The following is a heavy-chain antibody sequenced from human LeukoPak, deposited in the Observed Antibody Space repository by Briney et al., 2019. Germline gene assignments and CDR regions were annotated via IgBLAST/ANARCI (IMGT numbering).Heavy chain of an antibody. Sequence: GGSLRLSCAASGFTSSSYSMNWVRQAPGKGLEWVSSISSSSSYIYHADSVKGRFTISRDNAKNSLYLQMNSLRAEDTAVYYCARDTTILEYYFDYWGQGTLVTVSS. J-gene: IGHJ4*02. D-gene: IGHD2-21*01. V-gene: IGHV3-21*01. CDR3: ARDTTILEYYFDY. CDR2: ISSSSSYI. CDR1: GFTSSSYS.